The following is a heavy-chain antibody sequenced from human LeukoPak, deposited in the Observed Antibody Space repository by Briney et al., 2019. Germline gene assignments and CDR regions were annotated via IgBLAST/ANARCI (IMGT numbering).Heavy chain of an antibody. V-gene: IGHV3-21*01. CDR2: ISSGSDHI. Sequence: GGSLRLSCAASGFTFSSYSMNWVRQAPGKGLEWVSSISSGSDHIYYADSVKGRFTISRDNAKNSLYLQMDSLRAEDTAVFFCARNDYSSSSGYDYWGQGTLVTVSS. D-gene: IGHD6-6*01. CDR3: ARNDYSSSSGYDY. J-gene: IGHJ4*02. CDR1: GFTFSSYS.